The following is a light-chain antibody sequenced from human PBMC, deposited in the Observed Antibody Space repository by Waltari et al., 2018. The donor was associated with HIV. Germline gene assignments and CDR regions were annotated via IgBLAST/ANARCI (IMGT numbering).Light chain of an antibody. CDR2: LAS. J-gene: IGKJ5*01. CDR3: MQALQTPLIT. CDR1: QSLLNSNGFNY. V-gene: IGKV2-28*01. Sequence: DIVMTQSPLSLPVTPGEPASISCRSSQSLLNSNGFNYLDWYLQKPEQSPRLLIYLASDRAPGVPDRFSGSGSGTDFTLKISRVEAEDVGVYYCMQALQTPLITFGQGTRLEIK.